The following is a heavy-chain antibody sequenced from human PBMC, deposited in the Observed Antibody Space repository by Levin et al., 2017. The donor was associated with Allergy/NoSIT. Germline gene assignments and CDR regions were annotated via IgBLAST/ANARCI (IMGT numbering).Heavy chain of an antibody. D-gene: IGHD3-10*01. J-gene: IGHJ4*02. CDR2: IYSSGSA. V-gene: IGHV4-61*02. Sequence: PSETLSLTCKVSGGSISSGSYYWSWIRQPSAKGLEWIGRIYSSGSANYNPSLKSRVTISVDTSKNQFSLKLSSVTAADTAVYYCARAEVGSEHWGQGTLVTVSS. CDR3: ARAEVGSEH. CDR1: GGSISSGSYY.